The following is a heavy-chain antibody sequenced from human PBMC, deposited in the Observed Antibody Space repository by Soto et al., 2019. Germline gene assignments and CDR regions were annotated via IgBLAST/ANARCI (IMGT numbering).Heavy chain of an antibody. V-gene: IGHV3-23*01. CDR2: ISGSGGST. Sequence: GGSLRLSCEASGFTFSSYAMSWVRQAPGKGLEWVSAISGSGGSTYYADSVKGRFTISRDNSKNTLYLQMNSLRAEDTAVYYRAKWTDIVVVPAASMDVWGQGTTVTVSS. CDR3: AKWTDIVVVPAASMDV. J-gene: IGHJ6*02. CDR1: GFTFSSYA. D-gene: IGHD2-2*01.